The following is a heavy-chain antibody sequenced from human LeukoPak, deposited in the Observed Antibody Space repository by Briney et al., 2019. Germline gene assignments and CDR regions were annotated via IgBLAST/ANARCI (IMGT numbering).Heavy chain of an antibody. J-gene: IGHJ5*02. V-gene: IGHV1-69*05. CDR1: GGTFSSYA. Sequence: ASVKVSCKASGGTFSSYAISWVRQAPGQGLEWTGGIIPIFGTANYAQKFQGRVTITTDESTSTAYMELSSLRSEDMAVYYCAVGDTIFGVVTNWFDPWGQGTLVTVSS. CDR2: IIPIFGTA. CDR3: AVGDTIFGVVTNWFDP. D-gene: IGHD3-3*01.